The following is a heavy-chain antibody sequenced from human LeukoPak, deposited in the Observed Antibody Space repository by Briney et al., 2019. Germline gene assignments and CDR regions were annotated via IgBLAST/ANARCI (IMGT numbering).Heavy chain of an antibody. Sequence: SVKVSCKASEGTFSSYAISWVQQPPVQGLACIEGNIPIFGTANYAQKFQVKVTITAEKSTSTAYMELSRLGSEDTAVYFCKQNTAYDILTGYSYGMDVWGKGTTVTVSS. V-gene: IGHV1-69*06. D-gene: IGHD3-9*01. CDR1: EGTFSSYA. J-gene: IGHJ6*04. CDR2: NIPIFGTA. CDR3: KQNTAYDILTGYSYGMDV.